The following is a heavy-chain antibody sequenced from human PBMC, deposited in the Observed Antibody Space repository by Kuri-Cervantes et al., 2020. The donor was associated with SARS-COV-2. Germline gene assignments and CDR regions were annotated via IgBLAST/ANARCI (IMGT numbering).Heavy chain of an antibody. V-gene: IGHV3-74*01. CDR2: INTAEETT. J-gene: IGHJ3*01. CDR1: GISFSDFW. Sequence: GSLEIFCATFGISFSDFWMHWVRQAPGKRPMWVSRINTAEETTGYADSRKGRFTNSRDNAKNTLFLQMNSLRVVYTAVYYCARGAVDPTSIKGLDAFDVWGQGTMVTVSS. D-gene: IGHD2-21*02. CDR3: ARGAVDPTSIKGLDAFDV.